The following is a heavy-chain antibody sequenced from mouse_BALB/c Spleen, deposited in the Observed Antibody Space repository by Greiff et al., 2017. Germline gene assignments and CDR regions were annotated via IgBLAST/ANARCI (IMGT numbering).Heavy chain of an antibody. Sequence: LVESGAELMKPGASVKISCKATGYTFSSYWIEWVKQRPGHGLEWIGEILPGSGSTNYNEKFKGKATFTADTSSNTAYMQLSSLTSEDSAVYYCARGWLLRYFDVWGAGTTVTVSS. J-gene: IGHJ1*01. CDR3: ARGWLLRYFDV. CDR1: GYTFSSYW. D-gene: IGHD2-3*01. V-gene: IGHV1-9*01. CDR2: ILPGSGST.